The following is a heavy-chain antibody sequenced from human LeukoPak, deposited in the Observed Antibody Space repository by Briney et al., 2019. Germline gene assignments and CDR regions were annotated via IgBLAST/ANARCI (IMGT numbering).Heavy chain of an antibody. D-gene: IGHD3-22*01. CDR3: ARDVRGYGYSYFDY. CDR1: GGSISGYY. J-gene: IGHJ4*02. CDR2: IYYSGGT. V-gene: IGHV4-59*12. Sequence: SETLSLTCTVSGGSISGYYWSRIRQSPGKGLEWIAYIYYSGGTNYNPSLKSRVTISVDTSKNQFSLKVTSVTAADTAVYYCARDVRGYGYSYFDYWGQGTLVTVSS.